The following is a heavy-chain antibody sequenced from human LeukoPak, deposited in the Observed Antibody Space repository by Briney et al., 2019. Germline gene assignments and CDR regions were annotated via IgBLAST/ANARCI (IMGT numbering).Heavy chain of an antibody. CDR3: ATGYYDSSGYYSGTFDY. CDR1: GFTFNNYA. Sequence: GGSLRLSCAASGFTFNNYAMSWFRQTPGKGLEWVSAISGSGDRTYYAESVKGRFSISRDNSKNTLYLQMNSLRAEDTAVYYCATGYYDSSGYYSGTFDYWGQGTLVTVPS. J-gene: IGHJ4*02. V-gene: IGHV3-23*01. CDR2: ISGSGDRT. D-gene: IGHD3-22*01.